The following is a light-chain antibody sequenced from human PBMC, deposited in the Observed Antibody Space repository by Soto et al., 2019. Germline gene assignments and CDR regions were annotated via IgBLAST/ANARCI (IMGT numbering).Light chain of an antibody. CDR2: AAS. CDR1: QGINSY. J-gene: IGKJ5*01. V-gene: IGKV1-9*01. Sequence: DIQLTQSPSFLSASVGDRVTITCRAGQGINSYLAWYQQKPGKAPKLLIYAASTLQSGVPSRFSGSGSGTEFTLTISSPQPEDFATYYCQQLNSYPRITFGQGTRLEIK. CDR3: QQLNSYPRIT.